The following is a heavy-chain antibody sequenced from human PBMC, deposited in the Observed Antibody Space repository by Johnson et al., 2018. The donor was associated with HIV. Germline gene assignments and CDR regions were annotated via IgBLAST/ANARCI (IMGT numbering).Heavy chain of an antibody. CDR1: GFSFSSYA. CDR2: VSYDGSER. CDR3: ARGSHLPYNNDDVILFQAFDY. J-gene: IGHJ3*01. D-gene: IGHD3-16*01. Sequence: QVQLVESGGGVVQPGRSLRLSCAASGFSFSSYAMHWVRQAPGKGLEWVAVVSYDGSERYYGDSVKGRFTISRDNSRNTLYLEMNSLRAEDTAVYYCARGSHLPYNNDDVILFQAFDYGGQGKMVTVSS. V-gene: IGHV3-30*04.